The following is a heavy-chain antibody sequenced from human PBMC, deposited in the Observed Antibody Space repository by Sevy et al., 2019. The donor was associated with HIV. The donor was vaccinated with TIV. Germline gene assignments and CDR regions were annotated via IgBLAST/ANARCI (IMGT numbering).Heavy chain of an antibody. CDR1: GYIFTSYV. CDR3: AREEGIAAGGSFDY. V-gene: IGHV1-18*01. J-gene: IGHJ4*02. D-gene: IGHD6-13*01. Sequence: ASVKVSCKASGYIFTSYVINWVRQAPGQGLEWMGWISADNDNTNYAQKLQGRVTMTTDTSTSTAYMELRSLRSDDTAVYSCAREEGIAAGGSFDYWSQGTLVTVSS. CDR2: ISADNDNT.